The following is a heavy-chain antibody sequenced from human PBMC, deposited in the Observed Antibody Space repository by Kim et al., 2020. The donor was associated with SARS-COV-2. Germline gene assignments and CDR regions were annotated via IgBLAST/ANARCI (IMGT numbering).Heavy chain of an antibody. CDR3: ARIGAIAAAPDAFDI. J-gene: IGHJ3*02. Sequence: TSLKTRLTISKDTSKNQVVLTMTNMDPVDTATYYCARIGAIAAAPDAFDIWGQGTMVTVSS. D-gene: IGHD6-13*01. V-gene: IGHV2-70*01.